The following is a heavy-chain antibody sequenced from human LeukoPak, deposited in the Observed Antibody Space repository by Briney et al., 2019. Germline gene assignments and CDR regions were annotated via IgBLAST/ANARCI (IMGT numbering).Heavy chain of an antibody. CDR1: GFMFSSYA. Sequence: GGSLRLSCAASGFMFSSYAMSWVRQAPGKGLVWVSRIKSDGSSTNYADSVKGRFTISRDNAKNTLYLQMNSLRAEDTAVFYCVRDHGDFYFDYWGQGTLVTVSS. CDR3: VRDHGDFYFDY. J-gene: IGHJ4*02. CDR2: IKSDGSST. V-gene: IGHV3-74*01. D-gene: IGHD4-17*01.